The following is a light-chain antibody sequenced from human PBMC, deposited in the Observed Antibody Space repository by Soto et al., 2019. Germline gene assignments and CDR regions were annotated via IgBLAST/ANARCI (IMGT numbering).Light chain of an antibody. J-gene: IGKJ2*03. CDR3: QKYGGSTLYR. Sequence: ESVLTQSPGTLSLSPGESATLSCRASQSVSSTYLAWYQQKPGQAPRLLIYAASTRAAGIPDRFSGSRSATDFTLTISRLEPEDFAAYYCQKYGGSTLYRFDQGTRLQIK. CDR2: AAS. CDR1: QSVSSTY. V-gene: IGKV3-20*01.